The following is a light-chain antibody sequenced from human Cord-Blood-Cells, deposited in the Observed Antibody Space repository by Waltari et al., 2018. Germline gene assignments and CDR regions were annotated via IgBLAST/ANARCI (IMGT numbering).Light chain of an antibody. J-gene: IGLJ3*02. CDR1: SSDVGSYNP. CDR3: CSYAGSSTLV. V-gene: IGLV2-23*01. Sequence: QSALTQPASVSGSPGQSITISCTGTSSDVGSYNPVSWYQQHPCKAPQLMIYEGSKRPSGVSNRFSGSKSGNTASLTISGLQAEDEADYYCCSYAGSSTLVFGGGTKLTVL. CDR2: EGS.